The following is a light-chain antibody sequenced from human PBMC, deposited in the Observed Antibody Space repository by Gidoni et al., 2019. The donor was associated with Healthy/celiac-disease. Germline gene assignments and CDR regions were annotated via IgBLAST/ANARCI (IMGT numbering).Light chain of an antibody. CDR1: QSVSSSY. J-gene: IGKJ4*01. V-gene: IGKV3-20*01. Sequence: EIVLTQSPATLSLSPGERATLSCRASQSVSSSYLSCYQQKPGQAPRLLIYGASSRATGITDRLSGSRSGTEFVLTISRMEPEDFAVYYCQQYGSSPPLTFGGGTKVEIK. CDR2: GAS. CDR3: QQYGSSPPLT.